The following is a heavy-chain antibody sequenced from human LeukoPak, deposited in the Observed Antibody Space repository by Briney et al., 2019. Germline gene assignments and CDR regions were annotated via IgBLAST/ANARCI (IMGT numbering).Heavy chain of an antibody. J-gene: IGHJ3*02. CDR3: ATLTGGDDAFDI. Sequence: SETLSLTCTVSGGSISGSSYYWSWIRQPPGKGLEWIGYIFYTGSTNYNPSLKSRVTISVLTSKNRFSLKLSSVTAADTAVYYCATLTGGDDAFDIWGQGTMVTVSS. V-gene: IGHV4-61*01. CDR1: GGSISGSSYY. D-gene: IGHD4-23*01. CDR2: IFYTGST.